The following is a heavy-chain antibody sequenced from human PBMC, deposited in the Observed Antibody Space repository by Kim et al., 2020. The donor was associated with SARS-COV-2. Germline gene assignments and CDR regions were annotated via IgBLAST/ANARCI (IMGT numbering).Heavy chain of an antibody. Sequence: YYNPSPRSRVTISVDSTKNQFSLKLGSVTAADTAVYYCARMATISHSFDYWGQGTLVTVSS. D-gene: IGHD5-12*01. J-gene: IGHJ4*02. V-gene: IGHV4-39*01. CDR3: ARMATISHSFDY.